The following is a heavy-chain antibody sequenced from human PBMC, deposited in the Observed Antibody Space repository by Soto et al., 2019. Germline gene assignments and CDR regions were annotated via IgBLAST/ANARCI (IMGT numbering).Heavy chain of an antibody. CDR3: AHIVVAGLGYYFDY. CDR1: GFSLSSTRMA. J-gene: IGHJ4*02. Sequence: SGPTLVNPTQTLTLTCTFSGFSLSSTRMAVGWIRQPPGKALEWLALIYWDDDKRYSPFLKSRLTITKDTSKNQVVLTMSNTDPVDTARYYCAHIVVAGLGYYFDYWGQGTLVTVSS. D-gene: IGHD6-19*01. V-gene: IGHV2-5*02. CDR2: IYWDDDK.